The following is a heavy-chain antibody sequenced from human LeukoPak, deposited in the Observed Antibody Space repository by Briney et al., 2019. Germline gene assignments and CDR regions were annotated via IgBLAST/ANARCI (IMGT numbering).Heavy chain of an antibody. D-gene: IGHD2-15*01. Sequence: PSETLSLTCTVSGGSISSSSYYWGWIRQPPGKGLEWIGTIYYSGSTYYNPSLKSRVTISVDTSKNQFSLKLSSVTAADTAVYYCARDFGADRYCSGASCYRVFDYWGQGTLVTVSS. CDR2: IYYSGST. V-gene: IGHV4-39*07. CDR3: ARDFGADRYCSGASCYRVFDY. CDR1: GGSISSSSYY. J-gene: IGHJ4*02.